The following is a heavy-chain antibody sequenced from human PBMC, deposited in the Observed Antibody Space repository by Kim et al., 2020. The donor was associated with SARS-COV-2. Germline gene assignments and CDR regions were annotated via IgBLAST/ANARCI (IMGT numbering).Heavy chain of an antibody. D-gene: IGHD2-2*01. CDR1: GGSISSSSYY. Sequence: SETLSLTCTVSGGSISSSSYYWGWIRQPPGKGLEWIGSIYYSGRTYYNTSLKSRVTISVDTSKNQFSLKLSSVTAADTAVYYCARHSRIVVVPAAILAWGQGSLVTVSS. CDR2: IYYSGRT. J-gene: IGHJ4*02. V-gene: IGHV4-39*01. CDR3: ARHSRIVVVPAAILA.